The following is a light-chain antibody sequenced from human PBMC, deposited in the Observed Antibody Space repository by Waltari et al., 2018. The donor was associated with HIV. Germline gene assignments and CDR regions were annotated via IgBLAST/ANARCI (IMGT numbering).Light chain of an antibody. CDR2: GAS. V-gene: IGKV3D-15*01. CDR1: QSVSNN. CDR3: QQYNNWPPNYT. Sequence: EIVMTQSPATLSVSPGERATLSCRASQSVSNNLAWYQHKPGQAPRLLIYGASTRAIGIPARFSGSGSGTEFTLSISSLQSEDFAVYYCQQYNNWPPNYTFGQGTKLEIK. J-gene: IGKJ2*01.